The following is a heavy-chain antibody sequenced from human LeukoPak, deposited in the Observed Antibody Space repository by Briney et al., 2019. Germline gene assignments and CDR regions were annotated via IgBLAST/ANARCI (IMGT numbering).Heavy chain of an antibody. CDR2: IYSGGST. Sequence: GGSLRLSCAASGFTVSSNYMSWVRQAPGKGLEWVSVIYSGGSTYYADSVKGRFTISRDSSKNTLYLQMNSLRAEDTAVYYCARDHSSSWYRGDAFDIWGQGTMVTVSS. D-gene: IGHD6-13*01. J-gene: IGHJ3*02. V-gene: IGHV3-66*01. CDR1: GFTVSSNY. CDR3: ARDHSSSWYRGDAFDI.